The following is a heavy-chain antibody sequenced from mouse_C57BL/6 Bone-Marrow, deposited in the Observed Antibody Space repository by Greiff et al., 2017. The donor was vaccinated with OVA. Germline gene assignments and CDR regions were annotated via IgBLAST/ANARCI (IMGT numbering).Heavy chain of an antibody. J-gene: IGHJ4*01. CDR1: GYTFTSYW. CDR2: IHPNSGST. CDR3: AKTVVAYYYAMDY. Sequence: VQLQQPGAELVKPGASVKSSCKASGYTFTSYWMHWVKQRPGQGLEWIGMIHPNSGSTNYNEKFKSKATLTVDKSSSTAYMQLSSLTSEDSAVYYCAKTVVAYYYAMDYWGQGTSVTVSS. V-gene: IGHV1-64*01. D-gene: IGHD1-1*01.